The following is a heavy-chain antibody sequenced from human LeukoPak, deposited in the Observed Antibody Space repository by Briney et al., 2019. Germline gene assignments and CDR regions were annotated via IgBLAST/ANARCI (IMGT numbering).Heavy chain of an antibody. D-gene: IGHD2-15*01. J-gene: IGHJ3*01. CDR3: ANSWVKFFCSDSENNDCYTGLDSLDV. CDR2: INPSDDST. Sequence: ASVKVSCKASGYTFNSSYMHWVRQAPGQGLEWMGIINPSDDSTRYAQKFQGRVTMTKDTSTNTVYMHLSSLSSDDTAVYFCANSWVKFFCSDSENNDCYTGLDSLDVWGQGTMVTVSS. V-gene: IGHV1-46*02. CDR1: GYTFNSSY.